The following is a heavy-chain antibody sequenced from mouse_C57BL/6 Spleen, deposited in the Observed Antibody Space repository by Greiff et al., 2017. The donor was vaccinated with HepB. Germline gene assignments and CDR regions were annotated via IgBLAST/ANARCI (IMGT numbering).Heavy chain of an antibody. CDR2: IRNKANGYTT. J-gene: IGHJ3*01. CDR3: ATSYYYGSLAWFAY. CDR1: GFTFTDYY. Sequence: EVKLEESGGGLVQPGGSLSLSCAASGFTFTDYYMSWVRQPPGKALEWLGFIRNKANGYTTEYSASVKGRFTISRENSQSILYLQMNALRAEDSATYYCATSYYYGSLAWFAYWGQGTLVTVSA. V-gene: IGHV7-3*01. D-gene: IGHD1-1*01.